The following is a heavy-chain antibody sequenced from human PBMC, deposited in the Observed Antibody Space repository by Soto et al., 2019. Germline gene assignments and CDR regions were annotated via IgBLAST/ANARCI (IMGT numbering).Heavy chain of an antibody. CDR2: ISYDGSNK. CDR3: AKDPDGVVDETYYYYYGMDV. Sequence: QVQLVESGGGVVQPGRSLRLSCAASGFTFSSYGMHWVRQAPGKGLEWVAVISYDGSNKYYADSVKGRFTISRDNSKNTLYLQMNSLRAEDTAVYYCAKDPDGVVDETYYYYYGMDVWGQGTTVTVSS. J-gene: IGHJ6*02. CDR1: GFTFSSYG. V-gene: IGHV3-30*18. D-gene: IGHD3-3*01.